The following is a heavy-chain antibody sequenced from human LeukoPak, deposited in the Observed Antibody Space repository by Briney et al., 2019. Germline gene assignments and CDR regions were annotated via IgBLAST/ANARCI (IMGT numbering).Heavy chain of an antibody. CDR3: ARGGGGYDKNDY. CDR2: ISSSSSYI. J-gene: IGHJ4*02. CDR1: GFTFSSYA. V-gene: IGHV3-21*01. Sequence: PGGSLRLSCAASGFTFSSYAMNWVRQAPGKGLEWVSSISSSSSYIYYADSVKGRFTISRDNAKNSLYLQMNSLRAEDTAVYYCARGGGGYDKNDYWGQGTLVTVSS. D-gene: IGHD5-12*01.